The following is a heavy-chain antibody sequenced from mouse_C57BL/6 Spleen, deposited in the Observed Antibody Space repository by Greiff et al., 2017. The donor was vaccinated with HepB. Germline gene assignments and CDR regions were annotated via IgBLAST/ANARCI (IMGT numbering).Heavy chain of an antibody. V-gene: IGHV1-52*01. Sequence: QVQLQQPGAELVRPGSSVKLSCKASGYTFTSYWMHWVKQRPIQGLEWIGNIDPSDSETHYNQKFKDKATLTVDKSSSTASMQLSSLTSEDSAVYYCARLGVTTVVAPFDYWGQGTTLTVSS. CDR1: GYTFTSYW. D-gene: IGHD1-1*01. CDR2: IDPSDSET. CDR3: ARLGVTTVVAPFDY. J-gene: IGHJ2*01.